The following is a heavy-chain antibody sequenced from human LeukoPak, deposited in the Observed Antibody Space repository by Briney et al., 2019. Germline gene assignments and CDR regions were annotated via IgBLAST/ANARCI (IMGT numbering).Heavy chain of an antibody. CDR3: ARVSSLAVAGSFDY. CDR1: GFTFSGYW. CDR2: IKQDGSEK. V-gene: IGHV3-7*01. D-gene: IGHD6-19*01. J-gene: IGHJ4*02. Sequence: GGSLRLSCAASGFTFSGYWMNWVRQAPGKGLEWVANIKQDGSEKDYVDSVKGRFTISRDNAKNSLYLQMNSLRVEDTAVYYCARVSSLAVAGSFDYWGQGILVTVSS.